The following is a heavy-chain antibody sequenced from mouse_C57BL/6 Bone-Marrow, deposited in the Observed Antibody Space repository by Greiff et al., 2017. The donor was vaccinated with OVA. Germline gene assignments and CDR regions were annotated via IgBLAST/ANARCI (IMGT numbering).Heavy chain of an antibody. J-gene: IGHJ3*01. Sequence: QVQLQQSGAELARPGASVKLSCKASGYTFTSYGISWVKQRTGQGLEWIGAIYPRSGNTYYNEKFKGKATLTADKSSSTAYMELRSLTSEDSAVYFCARRDDYGYNWFAYWGQGTLVTVSA. V-gene: IGHV1-81*01. D-gene: IGHD2-2*01. CDR2: IYPRSGNT. CDR3: ARRDDYGYNWFAY. CDR1: GYTFTSYG.